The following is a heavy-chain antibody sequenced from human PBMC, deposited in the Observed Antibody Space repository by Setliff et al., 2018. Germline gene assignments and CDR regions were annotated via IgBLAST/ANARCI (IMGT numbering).Heavy chain of an antibody. CDR3: AHIMGRVWDY. V-gene: IGHV2-5*02. CDR2: ISWDDDD. D-gene: IGHD3-10*01. Sequence: SQTLSLTCSFSGFSLTTPSVGVGWVRQPPGKALEWLALISWDDDDRYSPSLKNRVTLTKDTPKNQVVLTMSNVDPVDTATYYCAHIMGRVWDYWGPGTLVTVSS. J-gene: IGHJ4*02. CDR1: GFSLTTPSVG.